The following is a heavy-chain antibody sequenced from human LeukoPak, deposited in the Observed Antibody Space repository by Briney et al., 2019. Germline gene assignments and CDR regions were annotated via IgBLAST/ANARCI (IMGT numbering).Heavy chain of an antibody. Sequence: PGGSLRLSCAPSGFTFSDYYMSWIRQAPGKGLEWVSLISHTATTTNYADSVKGRFTISRDNAKNSLYLQMNNLRAEDTAVYYCARESCSSTSCYGGMDAFDIWGQGTMVTVSS. CDR1: GFTFSDYY. CDR2: ISHTATTT. CDR3: ARESCSSTSCYGGMDAFDI. D-gene: IGHD2-2*01. V-gene: IGHV3-11*04. J-gene: IGHJ3*02.